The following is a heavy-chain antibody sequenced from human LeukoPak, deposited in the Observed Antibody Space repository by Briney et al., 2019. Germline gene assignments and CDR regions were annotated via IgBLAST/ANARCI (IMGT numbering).Heavy chain of an antibody. J-gene: IGHJ3*02. CDR2: ISYDGSNK. D-gene: IGHD6-19*01. V-gene: IGHV3-30-3*01. CDR3: ARVRRVVAVPGIVVPDAFDI. Sequence: PGGSLRLSCAASGFTFSSYAMHWVCQAPGKGLEWVAVISYDGSNKYYADSVKGRFTISRDNSKNTLYLQMNSLRAEDTAVYYCARVRRVVAVPGIVVPDAFDIWAQGTMVTVSS. CDR1: GFTFSSYA.